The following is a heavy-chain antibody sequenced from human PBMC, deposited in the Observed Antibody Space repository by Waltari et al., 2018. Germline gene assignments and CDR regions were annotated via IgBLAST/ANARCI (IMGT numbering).Heavy chain of an antibody. J-gene: IGHJ3*02. CDR3: ARDTPLRPAAADFDAFDI. CDR1: GGSISSGSYY. CDR2: IYTSGST. V-gene: IGHV4-61*02. Sequence: QVQLQESGPGLVKPSQTLSLTCTVSGGSISSGSYYWSWIRQPAGTGLEWIGRIYTSGSTNYNPSLKSRVTISVDTSKNQFSLKLSSVTAADTAVYYCARDTPLRPAAADFDAFDIWGQGTMVTVSS. D-gene: IGHD6-13*01.